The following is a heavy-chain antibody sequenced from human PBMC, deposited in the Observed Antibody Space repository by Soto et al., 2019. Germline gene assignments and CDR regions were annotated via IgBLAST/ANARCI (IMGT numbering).Heavy chain of an antibody. CDR1: GFTFSSYS. CDR2: ISSSSSTI. J-gene: IGHJ6*03. V-gene: IGHV3-48*01. D-gene: IGHD4-17*01. Sequence: GGSLRLSCAASGFTFSSYSMNWVRQAPGKGLEWVSYISSSSSTIYYADSVKGRFTISRDNAKNSLYLQMNSLRAEDTAVYYCASTVTTTYYYYYMDVWGKGTTDTVSS. CDR3: ASTVTTTYYYYYMDV.